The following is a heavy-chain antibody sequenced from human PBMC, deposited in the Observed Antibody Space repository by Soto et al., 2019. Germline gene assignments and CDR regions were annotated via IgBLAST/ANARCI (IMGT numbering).Heavy chain of an antibody. CDR1: GYTFTSYY. CDR2: INPSGGST. Sequence: ASVKVSCKASGYTFTSYYMHWVRQAPGQGLEWMGIINPSGGSTSYAQKFQGRVTMTRDTSTSTVYMELSSLRSEDTAVYYSARGGFRWGEFSVFYYGGQGPPFT. V-gene: IGHV1-46*01. J-gene: IGHJ4*02. CDR3: ARGGFRWGEFSVFYY. D-gene: IGHD3-16*01.